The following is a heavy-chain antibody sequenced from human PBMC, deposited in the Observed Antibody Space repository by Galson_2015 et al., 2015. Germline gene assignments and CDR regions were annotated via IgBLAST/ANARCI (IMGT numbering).Heavy chain of an antibody. CDR3: ARDGKVANAFDI. J-gene: IGHJ3*02. V-gene: IGHV4-59*01. D-gene: IGHD2-15*01. Sequence: IAHMHYIGNATYTPSLKSRVTISIDTSKNQFSLKLSSVTAADTAVYYCARDGKVANAFDIWGQGTMVTVSS. CDR2: MHYIGNA.